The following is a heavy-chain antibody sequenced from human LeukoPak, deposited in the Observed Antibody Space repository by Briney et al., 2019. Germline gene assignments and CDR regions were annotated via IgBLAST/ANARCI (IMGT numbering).Heavy chain of an antibody. CDR2: IYPGDSDT. J-gene: IGHJ1*01. CDR3: ARYPRPHYYDSSGYPF. Sequence: GESLKISCKGSGYSFTSYWIGWVRQMPGKGLEWMGIIYPGDSDTKYSPSLQGQVTISADRSISTAYLQWSSLKASDTAMYYCARYPRPHYYDSSGYPFWGQGTLVTVSS. D-gene: IGHD3-22*01. V-gene: IGHV5-51*01. CDR1: GYSFTSYW.